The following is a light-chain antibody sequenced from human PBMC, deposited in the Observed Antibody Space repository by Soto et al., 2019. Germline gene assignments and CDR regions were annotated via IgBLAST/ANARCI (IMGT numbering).Light chain of an antibody. J-gene: IGKJ1*01. Sequence: IQMRQSPSSKSASVGGRVPITCRASQSISSYLNWYQQKPGKAPKLLIYKASTLKSGVPSRFSGSGSGTEFTLTISSLQPDDFATYYCQHYNSYSEAFGQGTKVDIK. V-gene: IGKV1-5*03. CDR1: QSISSY. CDR2: KAS. CDR3: QHYNSYSEA.